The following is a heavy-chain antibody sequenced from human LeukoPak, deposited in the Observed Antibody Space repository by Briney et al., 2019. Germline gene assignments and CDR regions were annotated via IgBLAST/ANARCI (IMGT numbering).Heavy chain of an antibody. D-gene: IGHD3-22*01. CDR1: GFIFSNYG. V-gene: IGHV3-33*01. CDR2: IWSDGSNQ. CDR3: ARDDFAGDSSGYIDY. J-gene: IGHJ4*02. Sequence: GGSLRLSCAASGFIFSNYGMHWVRQAPGKGLEWVAVIWSDGSNQYHADAVKGRFTISRDNSKNTLYLQMSSLRAEETALYYCARDDFAGDSSGYIDYWGQGTLVTVSS.